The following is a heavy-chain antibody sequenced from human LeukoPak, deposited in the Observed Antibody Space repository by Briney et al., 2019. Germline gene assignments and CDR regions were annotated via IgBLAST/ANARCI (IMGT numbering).Heavy chain of an antibody. CDR3: AKGGSITMMVVTPDAFDI. Sequence: PGGSLRLSCAASGFTFSSYAIHWVRQAPGKGLEWVSGISGSGGSTYYADSVKGRFTISRDNSKNTVYLQMNSLRADDTAVYYCAKGGSITMMVVTPDAFDIWGQGTMVTVSS. D-gene: IGHD3-22*01. V-gene: IGHV3-23*01. CDR1: GFTFSSYA. CDR2: ISGSGGST. J-gene: IGHJ3*02.